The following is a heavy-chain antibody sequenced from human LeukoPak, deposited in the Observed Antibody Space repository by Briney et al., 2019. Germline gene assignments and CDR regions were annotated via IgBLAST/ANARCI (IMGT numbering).Heavy chain of an antibody. CDR2: ISSSGYTI. CDR3: AELGITMIGGV. CDR1: GFTFSDYF. Sequence: PGGSLRLSCAASGFTFSDYFMSWIRQAPGKGLECVSYISSSGYTIYYADSVKGRFTISRDNAKNSLYLQMDSLRAEDTAVYYCAELGITMIGGVWGKGTTVTISS. J-gene: IGHJ6*04. V-gene: IGHV3-11*04. D-gene: IGHD3-10*02.